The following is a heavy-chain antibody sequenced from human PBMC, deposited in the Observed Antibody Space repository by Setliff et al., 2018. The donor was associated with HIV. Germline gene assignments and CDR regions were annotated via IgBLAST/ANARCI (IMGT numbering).Heavy chain of an antibody. J-gene: IGHJ3*02. V-gene: IGHV1-18*01. Sequence: ASVTVSCKASGYTFNSYGISWVRQAPGQGLEWMGWNSPYNGNTKFGQKLQGRVTMTTGTSTSTGYMELRSLRSDDTAMYYCARGGYLFTMTTHPFDIWGQGTMVTVSS. CDR2: NSPYNGNT. CDR1: GYTFNSYG. D-gene: IGHD3-22*01. CDR3: ARGGYLFTMTTHPFDI.